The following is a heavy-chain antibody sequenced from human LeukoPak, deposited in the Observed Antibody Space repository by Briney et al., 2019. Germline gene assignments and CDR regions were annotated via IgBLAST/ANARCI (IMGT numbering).Heavy chain of an antibody. D-gene: IGHD1-26*01. J-gene: IGHJ4*02. V-gene: IGHV3-23*01. Sequence: GGSLRLSCAASGFTFSSYAMSWVRQAPGKGLEWVSVISGSGGSTYSADSVKGRFTIPRDNSKNTLYLQMNSLRAEDTAVYFCAKSQDGGRLFHFDYWGQGTLVTVSS. CDR1: GFTFSSYA. CDR3: AKSQDGGRLFHFDY. CDR2: ISGSGGST.